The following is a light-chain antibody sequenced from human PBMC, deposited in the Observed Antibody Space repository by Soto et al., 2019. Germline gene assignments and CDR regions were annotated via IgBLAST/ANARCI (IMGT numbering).Light chain of an antibody. J-gene: IGKJ4*01. Sequence: DIQLTQSPSFLSASVGDRVTITCRASQGISSYLAWYQQKPGKAPKLLIYAASTLQSGVPSRFSGSGSGTDFPLKTGTLPPEDFETYCCQKLISSPLFFGGGTKVE. CDR3: QKLISSPLF. CDR1: QGISSY. CDR2: AAS. V-gene: IGKV1-9*01.